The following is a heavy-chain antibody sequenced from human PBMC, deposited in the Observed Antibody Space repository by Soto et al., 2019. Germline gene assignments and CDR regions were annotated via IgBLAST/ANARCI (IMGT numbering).Heavy chain of an antibody. Sequence: LRLSCAASGFTFSNYGMLWVRPAPGKGLEWVTLISYDGSNRHYADSVKGRFTISRDNSKDALHLQMNSLRAEDTAVYYCAKDPGYFDSRGYYYGMAVWGRRTTVTLSS. D-gene: IGHD3-22*01. J-gene: IGHJ6*02. V-gene: IGHV3-30*18. CDR2: ISYDGSNR. CDR3: AKDPGYFDSRGYYYGMAV. CDR1: GFTFSNYG.